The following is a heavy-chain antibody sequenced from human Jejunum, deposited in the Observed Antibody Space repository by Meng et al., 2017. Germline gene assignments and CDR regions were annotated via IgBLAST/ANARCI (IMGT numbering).Heavy chain of an antibody. Sequence: GEFLKISRAASGFTFDTYEMNWVRQAPGKGLEWLSYISPRSTTKYYADSVKGRFTISRDNAKNSLFLQIDSLRAEDTAVYYCAREDGDSNGYYFDYWGQGALVTVSS. CDR3: AREDGDSNGYYFDY. CDR2: ISPRSTTK. D-gene: IGHD3-3*01. V-gene: IGHV3-48*03. CDR1: GFTFDTYE. J-gene: IGHJ4*02.